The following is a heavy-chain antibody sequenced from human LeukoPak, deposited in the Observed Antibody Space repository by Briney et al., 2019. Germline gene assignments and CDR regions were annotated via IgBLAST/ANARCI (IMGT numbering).Heavy chain of an antibody. Sequence: GGSLRLSCAASGFTFSSYAMSWVRQAPGKGLEWVSAISGSGGSTYYADSVQGRFTTYKDNSKNTLYMQMNSLRAEDTAVSYCAKAQEYSYGPQDYWGQGTLVTVSS. CDR3: AKAQEYSYGPQDY. CDR1: GFTFSSYA. J-gene: IGHJ4*02. V-gene: IGHV3-23*01. D-gene: IGHD5-18*01. CDR2: ISGSGGST.